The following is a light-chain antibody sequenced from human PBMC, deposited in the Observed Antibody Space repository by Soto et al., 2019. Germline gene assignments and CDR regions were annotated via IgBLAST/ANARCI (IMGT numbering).Light chain of an antibody. Sequence: SALTQPASVSESPGQSITISCTGSSSDVGAYNFVSWYQHHPGKAPKLILYEVTTRPSGVSSRFSGSKSGNTASLTISGLQADDEANYYCSSYTSSNTPYVFGTGTKVTVL. V-gene: IGLV2-14*01. CDR2: EVT. CDR1: SSDVGAYNF. J-gene: IGLJ1*01. CDR3: SSYTSSNTPYV.